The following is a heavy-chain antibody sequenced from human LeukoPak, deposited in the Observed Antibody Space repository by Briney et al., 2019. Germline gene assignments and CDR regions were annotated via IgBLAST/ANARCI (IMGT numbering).Heavy chain of an antibody. CDR1: GFTFSSYS. V-gene: IGHV3-48*04. Sequence: PGGSLRLSCAASGFTFSSYSMNWVRQAPGKGLEWVSYISSSSSTIYYADSVKGRFTISRDNAKNSLYLQMNSLRAEDTALYYCARGGILGDLTGAFDIWGQGTMVTVSS. D-gene: IGHD4-17*01. J-gene: IGHJ3*02. CDR2: ISSSSSTI. CDR3: ARGGILGDLTGAFDI.